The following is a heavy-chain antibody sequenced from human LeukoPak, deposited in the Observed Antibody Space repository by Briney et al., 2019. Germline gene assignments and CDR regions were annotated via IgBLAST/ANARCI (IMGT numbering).Heavy chain of an antibody. V-gene: IGHV1-46*01. CDR3: ARGPWSYTSTILYYYYMDV. CDR2: INPSGGST. Sequence: ASVKVSCKASGYTFTGYYMHWVRQAPGQGLEWMGIINPSGGSTSYAQKFQGRVTITRNTSISTAYMELSSLRSEDTAVYYCARGPWSYTSTILYYYYMDVWGKGTTVTVSS. CDR1: GYTFTGYY. J-gene: IGHJ6*03. D-gene: IGHD1-26*01.